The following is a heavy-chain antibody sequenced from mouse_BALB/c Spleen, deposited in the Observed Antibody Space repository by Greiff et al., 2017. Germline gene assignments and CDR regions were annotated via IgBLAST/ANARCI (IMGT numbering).Heavy chain of an antibody. V-gene: IGHV1-11*01. D-gene: IGHD2-3*01. CDR3: GRETDGYPLRAMDY. CDR2: IYPVSGET. Sequence: QVQLKQSGAELASPGASVTLSCKASGYTFTDHIMNWVKKRPGQGLEWIGRIYPVSGETNYNQKFMGKATFSVDRSSSTVYMVLNSLTSEDPAVYYCGRETDGYPLRAMDYWGQGTSVTVSS. CDR1: GYTFTDHI. J-gene: IGHJ4*01.